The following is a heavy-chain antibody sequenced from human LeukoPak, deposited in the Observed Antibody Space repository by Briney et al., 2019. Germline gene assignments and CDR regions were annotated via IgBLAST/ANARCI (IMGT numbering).Heavy chain of an antibody. CDR1: GYTFTSYQ. CDR3: ASRISFSFDY. D-gene: IGHD2/OR15-2a*01. V-gene: IGHV1-46*01. CDR2: INPSGGST. J-gene: IGHJ4*02. Sequence: ASVKISCKASGYTFTSYQMHWVRQAPGQGLEWMGIINPSGGSTIYALKFQGRVTMTRDTSTSTVSMELSSLRYEDTAIYYCASRISFSFDYWGQGTLVTVSS.